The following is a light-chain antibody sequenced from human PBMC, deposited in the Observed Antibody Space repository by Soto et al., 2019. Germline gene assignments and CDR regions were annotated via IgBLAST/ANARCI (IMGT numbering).Light chain of an antibody. J-gene: IGLJ1*01. CDR3: SSYTSSSTRV. V-gene: IGLV2-11*01. CDR1: SSDVGGYNH. Sequence: QSALTQPRSVSGSPGQSVTISCTGTSSDVGGYNHVSWYQHHPGKAPKLMIYDVSKRPSGVPDRFSGSKSGNTASLTISGLQAEDEADDYCSSYTSSSTRVFGTGTKLTVL. CDR2: DVS.